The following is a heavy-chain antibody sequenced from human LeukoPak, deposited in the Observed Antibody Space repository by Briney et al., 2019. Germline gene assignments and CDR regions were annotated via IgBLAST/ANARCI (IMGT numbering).Heavy chain of an antibody. D-gene: IGHD3-9*01. Sequence: GGSLRLSCTASGFTFSTFEMNWVRQAPGTGPEWVSYISGSGSTMYYADSVKGRFTMSRDNAKNSLYLDMKSLRGEDTALYFCTRGRYFGIDFWGQGSPVIVSS. CDR1: GFTFSTFE. CDR2: ISGSGSTM. J-gene: IGHJ4*02. CDR3: TRGRYFGIDF. V-gene: IGHV3-48*03.